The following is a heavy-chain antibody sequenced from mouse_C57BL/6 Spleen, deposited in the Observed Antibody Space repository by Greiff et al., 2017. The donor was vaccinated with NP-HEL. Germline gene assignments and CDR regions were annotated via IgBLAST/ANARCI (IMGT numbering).Heavy chain of an antibody. J-gene: IGHJ3*01. Sequence: QVQLQQSGPELVKPGASVKISCKASGYAFSSSWMNWVKQRPGKGLEWIGRIYPGDGDTTYNGKFKGKATLTADKSSSTAYMQLSSLTSEDSAVYFCALYDGYYMFAYWGQGTLVTVSA. CDR3: ALYDGYYMFAY. CDR1: GYAFSSSW. CDR2: IYPGDGDT. D-gene: IGHD2-3*01. V-gene: IGHV1-82*01.